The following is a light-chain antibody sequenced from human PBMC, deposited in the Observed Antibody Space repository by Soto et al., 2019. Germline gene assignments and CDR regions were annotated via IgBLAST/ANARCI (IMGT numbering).Light chain of an antibody. CDR2: DAS. J-gene: IGKJ1*01. Sequence: EIVLTQSPATLSLYPGERATLSCRASQSVSSYLAWYQQKPGQAPRLLIYDASNRATGIPARFSGSGSGTDFPLTISSLEPEDFAVYYCQQRSNWPPTFGQGTKVEIK. CDR3: QQRSNWPPT. CDR1: QSVSSY. V-gene: IGKV3-11*01.